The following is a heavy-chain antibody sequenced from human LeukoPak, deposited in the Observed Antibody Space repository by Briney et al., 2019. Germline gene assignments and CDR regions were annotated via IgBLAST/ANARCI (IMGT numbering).Heavy chain of an antibody. CDR2: IIPIFGTA. D-gene: IGHD5-24*01. CDR1: GGTFSSYA. J-gene: IGHJ4*02. Sequence: SVKVSCKASGGTFSSYAISWVRQAPGQGLEGMGRIIPIFGTANYAQKFQGRVTITTDESTSTAYMELSSLRSEDTAVYYCAREGDGYTTGYWGQGTLVTVSS. V-gene: IGHV1-69*05. CDR3: AREGDGYTTGY.